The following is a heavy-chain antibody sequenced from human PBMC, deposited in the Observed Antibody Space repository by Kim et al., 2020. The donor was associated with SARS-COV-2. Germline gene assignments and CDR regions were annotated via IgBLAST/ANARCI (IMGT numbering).Heavy chain of an antibody. CDR2: IYYSGST. D-gene: IGHD6-13*01. V-gene: IGHV4-39*07. J-gene: IGHJ5*02. CDR1: GGSISSSSYY. CDR3: ARGYSSSWYSDKIRFDP. Sequence: SETLSLTCTVSGGSISSSSYYWGWIRQPPGKGLEWIGSIYYSGSTYYNPSLKSRVTISVDTSKNQFSLKLSSVTAADTAVYYCARGYSSSWYSDKIRFDPWGQGTLVTVSS.